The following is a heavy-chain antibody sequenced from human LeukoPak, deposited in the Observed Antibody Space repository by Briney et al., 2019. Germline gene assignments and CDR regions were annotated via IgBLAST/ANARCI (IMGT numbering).Heavy chain of an antibody. CDR2: IYMSGST. D-gene: IGHD4-17*01. CDR3: ASAHYGDYVSDY. J-gene: IGHJ4*02. V-gene: IGHV4-4*07. Sequence: SETLSLTCTVSGGSISSYYCSWIRQPAGKGLEWIGRIYMSGSTNYNPSLKSRVTISVDKSKNQFSLKLSSVTAADTAVYYCASAHYGDYVSDYWGQGTLLTVSS. CDR1: GGSISSYY.